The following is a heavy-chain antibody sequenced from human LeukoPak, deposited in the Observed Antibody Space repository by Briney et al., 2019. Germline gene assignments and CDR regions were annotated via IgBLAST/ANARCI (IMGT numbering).Heavy chain of an antibody. CDR3: AKDHRRYSGTLCDY. J-gene: IGHJ4*02. D-gene: IGHD1-26*01. Sequence: GGSLRLSCAASGFTFSSYGMHWVRQAPGKGLEWVAVISYDGSNKYYADSVKGRFTISRDNSKNTLYLQMSSLRAEDTAVYYCAKDHRRYSGTLCDYWGQGTLVTVSS. V-gene: IGHV3-30*18. CDR1: GFTFSSYG. CDR2: ISYDGSNK.